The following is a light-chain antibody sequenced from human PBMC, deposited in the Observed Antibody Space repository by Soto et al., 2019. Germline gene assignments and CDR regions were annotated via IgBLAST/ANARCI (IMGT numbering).Light chain of an antibody. CDR2: RNN. Sequence: QPVLTQPPSASGTPGQRVTISCSGSSSNIGSNYVYWYQQLPGTAPKLLIYRNNQRPSGVPGRFSGAKSGTSASLAISGLRSEDEADYYCAAWDDSLVFGGGTKLTVL. CDR1: SSNIGSNY. CDR3: AAWDDSLV. V-gene: IGLV1-47*01. J-gene: IGLJ2*01.